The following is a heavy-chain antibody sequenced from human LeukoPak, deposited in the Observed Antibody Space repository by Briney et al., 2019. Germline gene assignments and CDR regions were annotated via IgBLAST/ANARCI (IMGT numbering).Heavy chain of an antibody. D-gene: IGHD2-15*01. CDR3: AVGYCGGGSCNWYYFDY. CDR2: IYYSGST. V-gene: IGHV4-39*07. J-gene: IGHJ4*02. Sequence: SETLSLTCTVSGGSISSSSYYWGWIRQPPGKGLEWIGSIYYSGSTYYSPSLKSRVTISVDTSKNQFSLRLSSVIAADTAVYYCAVGYCGGGSCNWYYFDYWGQGTLVTVSS. CDR1: GGSISSSSYY.